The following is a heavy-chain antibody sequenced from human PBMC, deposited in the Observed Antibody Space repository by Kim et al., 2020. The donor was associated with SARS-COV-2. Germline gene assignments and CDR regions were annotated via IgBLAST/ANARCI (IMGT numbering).Heavy chain of an antibody. Sequence: ASVKVSCRTSGYRFSSSGISWVRQAPGQGLEWMGWISAYNGDTNYPQKFRGRVTVTTDTSTSTAYMELRSLRSDDTAVYYCARDYEYFFQEWGQGTLITVSS. CDR1: GYRFSSSG. D-gene: IGHD3-9*01. CDR2: ISAYNGDT. CDR3: ARDYEYFFQE. J-gene: IGHJ1*01. V-gene: IGHV1-18*01.